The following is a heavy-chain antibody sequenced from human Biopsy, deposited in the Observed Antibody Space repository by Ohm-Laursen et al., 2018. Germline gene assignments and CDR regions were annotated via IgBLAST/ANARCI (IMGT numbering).Heavy chain of an antibody. Sequence: SLRLSCAASGSGYTIISVYCGGRLLGKGPEWVSTISANGATSYYADSVKGRFTISRDNAKKSLYLQMNSLSSEDTAVYYCARDTRWSPYGMDVWGQGTTVTVAS. CDR3: ARDTRWSPYGMDV. J-gene: IGHJ6*02. CDR1: GSGYTIIS. D-gene: IGHD4-23*01. CDR2: ISANGATS. V-gene: IGHV3-21*04.